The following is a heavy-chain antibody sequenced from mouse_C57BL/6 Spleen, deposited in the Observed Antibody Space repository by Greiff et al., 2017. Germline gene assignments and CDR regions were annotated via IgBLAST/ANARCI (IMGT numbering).Heavy chain of an antibody. J-gene: IGHJ1*03. Sequence: DVKLVESGGGLVQPGGSLSLSCAASGFTFTDYYMSWVRQPPGKALEWLGFIRNKANGYTTEYSASVKGRFTISRDNSQSILYLQMNALRAEDSATYYCARFPLYYSNYPYWYFDVWGTGTTVTVSS. CDR1: GFTFTDYY. D-gene: IGHD2-5*01. CDR2: IRNKANGYTT. V-gene: IGHV7-3*01. CDR3: ARFPLYYSNYPYWYFDV.